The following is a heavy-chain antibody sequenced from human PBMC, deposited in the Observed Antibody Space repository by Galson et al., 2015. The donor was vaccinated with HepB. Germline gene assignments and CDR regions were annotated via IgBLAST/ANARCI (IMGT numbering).Heavy chain of an antibody. D-gene: IGHD2-2*02. CDR1: GDDFVSSW. CDR3: ARQGKHTLAFVE. CDR2: IYAGDSDA. J-gene: IGHJ4*02. V-gene: IGHV5-51*01. Sequence: QSGAEVKKPGESLKISCKDRGDDFVSSWIGWVRQMPGKGLEWMGFIYAGDSDASYRPSFQGQVNFSADESITTVYLQWSSLKASDTAIYYCARQGKHTLAFVEWGQGTLVSVSS.